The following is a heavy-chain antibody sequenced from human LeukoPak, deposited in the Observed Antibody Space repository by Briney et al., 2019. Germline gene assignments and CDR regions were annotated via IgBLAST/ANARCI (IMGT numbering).Heavy chain of an antibody. J-gene: IGHJ5*02. Sequence: SETLSLTCTVSGGSISSYYWSWIRQPPGKGLEWIGYIYYSGSTNYNPSLKSRVTISVDTSKTQFSLKLSSVTAADTAVYYCARYPDDFWSGYEGNWFDPWGQGTLVAVSS. CDR3: ARYPDDFWSGYEGNWFDP. CDR1: GGSISSYY. CDR2: IYYSGST. V-gene: IGHV4-59*01. D-gene: IGHD3-3*01.